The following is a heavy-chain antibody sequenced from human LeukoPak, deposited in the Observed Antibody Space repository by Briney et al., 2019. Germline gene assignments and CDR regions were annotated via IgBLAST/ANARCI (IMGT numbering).Heavy chain of an antibody. Sequence: PGGSLRLSCAASGFSFRDFRMTWVRQAPGKGLEWVANINQGGSVKYYVDSVKGRFTISRDDAESSLYVQMNSLRDEDTAVSYCARFGYSGWNLEYWGQGTLVTVSS. CDR1: GFSFRDFR. V-gene: IGHV3-7*01. CDR2: INQGGSVK. J-gene: IGHJ4*02. D-gene: IGHD5-12*01. CDR3: ARFGYSGWNLEY.